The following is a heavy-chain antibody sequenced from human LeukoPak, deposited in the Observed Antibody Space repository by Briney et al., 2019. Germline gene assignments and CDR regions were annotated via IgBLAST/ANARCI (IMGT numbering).Heavy chain of an antibody. CDR3: ARLRVVLTHWFDP. V-gene: IGHV3-74*01. CDR2: INTDGSST. J-gene: IGHJ5*02. Sequence: GGSLRLSCAASGFTFSSYWMHWVRQAPGKGLVWVSRINTDGSSTSYADSVKGRFTISRDNAKNTLYLQMNSLRAEDTAVYYCARLRVVLTHWFDPGGQGTLVTVSS. CDR1: GFTFSSYW.